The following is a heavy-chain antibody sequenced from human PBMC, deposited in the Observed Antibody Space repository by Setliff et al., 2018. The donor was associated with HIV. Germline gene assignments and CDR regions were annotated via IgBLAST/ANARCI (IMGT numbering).Heavy chain of an antibody. CDR1: GYTFTGYY. J-gene: IGHJ4*02. Sequence: ASVKVSCKASGYTFTGYYMHWVRQAPGQGLGWMGWINPNSGGTNYAQKFQGRVTMTRDTSISTAYMELSRLRSDDTAVYYCARDPPYDSSGYYLGLDYYFDYWGQGTLVTVSS. CDR3: ARDPPYDSSGYYLGLDYYFDY. CDR2: INPNSGGT. V-gene: IGHV1-2*02. D-gene: IGHD3-22*01.